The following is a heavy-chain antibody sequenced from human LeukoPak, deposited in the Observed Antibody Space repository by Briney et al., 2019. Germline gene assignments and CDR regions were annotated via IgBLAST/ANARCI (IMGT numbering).Heavy chain of an antibody. Sequence: PSETLSLTCTVSGGSISSYYWSWIRQPPGKGLEWIAYISYIGSTDYNPSLESRVTISVDTSKNHFSLKLSSVTAADTAVYYCARHDVVSRAFDIWGQGTMVTVS. CDR1: GGSISSYY. J-gene: IGHJ3*02. CDR2: ISYIGST. V-gene: IGHV4-59*08. CDR3: ARHDVVSRAFDI. D-gene: IGHD2-15*01.